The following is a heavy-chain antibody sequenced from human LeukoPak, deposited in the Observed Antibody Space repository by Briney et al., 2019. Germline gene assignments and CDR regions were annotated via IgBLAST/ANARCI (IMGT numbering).Heavy chain of an antibody. CDR1: GGSISSSSYY. CDR3: AGTGIVGATTFPY. J-gene: IGHJ4*02. V-gene: IGHV4-39*07. CDR2: IYYSGST. D-gene: IGHD1-26*01. Sequence: SETLSLTCTVSGGSISSSSYYWGWIRQPPGKGLEWIGSIYYSGSTYYNPSLKSRVTISVDTTKNQFSLKLSSVTAADTAVYYCAGTGIVGATTFPYWGQGTLVTVSS.